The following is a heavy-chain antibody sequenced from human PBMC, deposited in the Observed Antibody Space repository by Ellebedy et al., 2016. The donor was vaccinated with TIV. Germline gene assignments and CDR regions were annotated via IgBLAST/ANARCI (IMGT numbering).Heavy chain of an antibody. CDR3: AKGSSIASGPMDV. D-gene: IGHD1-26*01. Sequence: GGSLRLSXAASGFTFSSYAMSWVRQAPGKGLEWVSAISGSGGSTYYADSVKGRFTISRDNSKNTLYLQMNSLRAEDTAVYYCAKGSSIASGPMDVWGQGTTVTVSS. CDR1: GFTFSSYA. J-gene: IGHJ6*02. V-gene: IGHV3-23*01. CDR2: ISGSGGST.